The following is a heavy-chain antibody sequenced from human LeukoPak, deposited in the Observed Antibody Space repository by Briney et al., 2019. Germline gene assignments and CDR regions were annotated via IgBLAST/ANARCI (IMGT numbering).Heavy chain of an antibody. Sequence: GGSLRLSCAASGFTFDDYAMLWVRQAPGKGLEWVSGISWNSGSIGYADSVKGRFTISRDNAKNSLYLQMNSLRAEDTALYYCAKDEGIALDYWGQGTLVTVSS. CDR2: ISWNSGSI. J-gene: IGHJ4*02. CDR3: AKDEGIALDY. V-gene: IGHV3-9*01. D-gene: IGHD6-13*01. CDR1: GFTFDDYA.